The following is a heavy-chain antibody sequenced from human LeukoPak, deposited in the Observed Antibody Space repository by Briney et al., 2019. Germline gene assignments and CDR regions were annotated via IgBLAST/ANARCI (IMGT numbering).Heavy chain of an antibody. CDR2: ISGSGGST. D-gene: IGHD2-15*01. CDR1: GFTFSSYE. V-gene: IGHV3-48*03. CDR3: ARQISRYCTGGSCYSGWELYFDS. J-gene: IGHJ4*02. Sequence: GGSLRLSCAASGFTFSSYEMNWVRQAPGKGLEGVSYISGSGGSTDYADSVKGRFTISRDNAKNSLYLQMNSLRAEDTAVYHCARQISRYCTGGSCYSGWELYFDSWGQGTPVTVSS.